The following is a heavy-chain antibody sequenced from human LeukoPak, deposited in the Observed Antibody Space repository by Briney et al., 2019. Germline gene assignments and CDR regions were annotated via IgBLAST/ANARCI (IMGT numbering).Heavy chain of an antibody. J-gene: IGHJ4*02. CDR3: ARSLPYGTTWYGRSDF. Sequence: GGSLRLSCAASGFPFNAYWMTWVRQAPGKGLEWVANIRQDGDTKYYVDSVKGRFTISRDNAMNSLYLQMNSLKAEDTAIYYCARSLPYGTTWYGRSDFWGQGTLVTVSS. CDR2: IRQDGDTK. V-gene: IGHV3-7*03. CDR1: GFPFNAYW. D-gene: IGHD6-13*01.